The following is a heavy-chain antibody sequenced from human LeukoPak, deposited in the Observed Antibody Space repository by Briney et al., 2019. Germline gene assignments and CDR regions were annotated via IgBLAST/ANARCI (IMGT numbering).Heavy chain of an antibody. CDR3: ARGRRTTVGNWFDP. D-gene: IGHD4-17*01. J-gene: IGHJ5*02. Sequence: TSETLSLTCTVSGGSISSYYWSWIRQPPGKGLEWIGYIYYSGSTNYNPSLKSRVTISVDTSKNQFSLKLSSVTAADTAVYYCARGRRTTVGNWFDPWGQGTLVTVSS. CDR1: GGSISSYY. V-gene: IGHV4-59*01. CDR2: IYYSGST.